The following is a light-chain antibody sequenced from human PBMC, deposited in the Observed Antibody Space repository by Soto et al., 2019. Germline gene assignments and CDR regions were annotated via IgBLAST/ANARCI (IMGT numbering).Light chain of an antibody. CDR1: SSNIGAGYD. Sequence: QPVLTQPPSVSGAPGQRVTISCTGSSSNIGAGYDVHWYQHLPGTAPKLLIYGNTNRPSGVPDRFSGSKSGTSASLAITGLQGEDEGDYYCQSYDSSLSGVFGGGTKLTVL. J-gene: IGLJ2*01. V-gene: IGLV1-40*01. CDR2: GNT. CDR3: QSYDSSLSGV.